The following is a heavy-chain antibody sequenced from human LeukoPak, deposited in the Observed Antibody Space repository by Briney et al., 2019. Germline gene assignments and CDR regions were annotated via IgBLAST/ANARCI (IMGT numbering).Heavy chain of an antibody. D-gene: IGHD3-22*01. Sequence: GASVKVSCKASGGTFSSYAISWVRQAPGQGLEWMGGIIPIFGTANYAQKFQGRVTITTDESTSTAYMELSSLRSEDTAVYYCARRNDSSGYAFDIRGQGTMVTVSS. CDR2: IIPIFGTA. CDR3: ARRNDSSGYAFDI. J-gene: IGHJ3*02. V-gene: IGHV1-69*05. CDR1: GGTFSSYA.